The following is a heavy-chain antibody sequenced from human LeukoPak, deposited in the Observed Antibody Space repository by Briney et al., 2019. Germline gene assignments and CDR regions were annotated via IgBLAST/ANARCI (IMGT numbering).Heavy chain of an antibody. Sequence: GASVKVSCKASGYTFTGYGISWVRQAPGQGLEWMGWISAYNGNTNYAQKLQGRVTMTTDTSTSTAYMELRSLRPDDTAVYYCARDFGDYGDYARSNDAFDIWGQGTMVTVSS. D-gene: IGHD4-17*01. V-gene: IGHV1-18*01. CDR3: ARDFGDYGDYARSNDAFDI. J-gene: IGHJ3*02. CDR1: GYTFTGYG. CDR2: ISAYNGNT.